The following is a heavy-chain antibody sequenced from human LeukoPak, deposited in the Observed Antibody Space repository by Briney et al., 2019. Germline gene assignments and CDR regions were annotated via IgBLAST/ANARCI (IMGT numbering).Heavy chain of an antibody. CDR2: IYYSGST. CDR3: ARVAAQLDIVVVGDNWFDP. CDR1: GGSISSYY. V-gene: IGHV4-59*01. D-gene: IGHD2-2*03. J-gene: IGHJ5*02. Sequence: SETLSLTCTVSGGSISSYYWSWIRQPPGKGLEWIGYIYYSGSTNYNPSLRSRVTISVDTSKNQFSLKLSSVTAADTAVYYCARVAAQLDIVVVGDNWFDPWGQGTLVTVS.